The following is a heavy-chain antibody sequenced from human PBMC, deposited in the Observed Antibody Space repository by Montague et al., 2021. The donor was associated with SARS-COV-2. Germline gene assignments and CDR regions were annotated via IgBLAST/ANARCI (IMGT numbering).Heavy chain of an antibody. Sequence: SETLSLTCTVSGGSISSSSNYWGWIRQPPGKGLEWVGSIYYSGSTYYXXXLNSRVTISVDTSKNQFSLKLKSVTAADTAVYYCARLVWFGELSSENWFDPWGQGTLVTVAS. CDR1: GGSISSSSNY. J-gene: IGHJ5*02. CDR2: IYYSGST. V-gene: IGHV4-39*01. CDR3: ARLVWFGELSSENWFDP. D-gene: IGHD3-10*01.